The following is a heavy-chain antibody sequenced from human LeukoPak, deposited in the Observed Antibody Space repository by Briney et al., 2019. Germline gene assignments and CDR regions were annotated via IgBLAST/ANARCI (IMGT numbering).Heavy chain of an antibody. V-gene: IGHV3-30*18. CDR3: AKTVEGGDWDAFDI. CDR2: ISYDESNK. D-gene: IGHD2-21*02. CDR1: GFTFSSYG. J-gene: IGHJ3*02. Sequence: PGRSLRLSCAASGFTFSSYGMHWVRQAPGKGLEWVALISYDESNKYYADSVKGRFTVSRDNSKNTLYLQMNSLRIEDTAVYYCAKTVEGGDWDAFDIWGQGTMVTVSS.